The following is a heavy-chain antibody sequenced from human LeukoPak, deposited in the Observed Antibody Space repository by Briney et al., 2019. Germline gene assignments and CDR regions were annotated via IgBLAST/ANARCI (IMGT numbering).Heavy chain of an antibody. Sequence: PSETLSLTCAVYGGSFSGYYWSWIRQPPGKGLEWIGEINHSGSTNYNPSLKSRVTISVDTSKNQFSLKLSSVTAADTAVYYCAREVQHGLKYFDYWGQGTLVTVSS. CDR1: GGSFSGYY. D-gene: IGHD1-1*01. CDR3: AREVQHGLKYFDY. CDR2: INHSGST. J-gene: IGHJ4*02. V-gene: IGHV4-34*01.